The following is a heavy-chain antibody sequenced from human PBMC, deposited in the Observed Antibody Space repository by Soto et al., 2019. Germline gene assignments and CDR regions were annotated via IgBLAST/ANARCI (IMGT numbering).Heavy chain of an antibody. CDR2: ISGSGGST. V-gene: IGHV3-23*01. J-gene: IGHJ3*02. D-gene: IGHD2-2*01. Sequence: PGGSLRLSCAASGFTFSSYAMSWVRQAPGKGLEWVSAISGSGGSTYYADSVKGRFTISRDNSKNTLYLQMNSLRAEDTAVYYCAGRSIVYCSSTSCDAFDIWGQGTMVTVSS. CDR1: GFTFSSYA. CDR3: AGRSIVYCSSTSCDAFDI.